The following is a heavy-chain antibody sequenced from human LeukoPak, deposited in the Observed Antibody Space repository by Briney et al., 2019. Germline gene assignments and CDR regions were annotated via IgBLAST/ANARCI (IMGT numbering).Heavy chain of an antibody. Sequence: SETLSLTCAVSGYSISSGYYWSWIRQPPGKGLEWIGYMYYSGGANYNPSLESRVTISVDTSKNQFSLKLNSVTAADTAVYYCARGGFGYSNSFDYWGQGTLVTVSS. J-gene: IGHJ4*02. D-gene: IGHD4-11*01. CDR3: ARGGFGYSNSFDY. CDR2: MYYSGGA. V-gene: IGHV4-59*01. CDR1: GYSISSGYY.